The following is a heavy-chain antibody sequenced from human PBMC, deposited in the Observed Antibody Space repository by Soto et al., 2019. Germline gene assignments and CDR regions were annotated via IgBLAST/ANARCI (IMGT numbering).Heavy chain of an antibody. D-gene: IGHD6-13*01. J-gene: IGHJ4*02. V-gene: IGHV3-33*01. CDR3: ARGSSSSWYGPFDY. Sequence: QVQLVESGGGVVQPGRSLRLSCAASGFTFSSYGMHWVRQAPGKGLEWVAVIWYDGSNKYYADSVKGRFTISRDNSKTTLYLQMNSLRAEDTAVYYCARGSSSSWYGPFDYWGQGTLVTVSS. CDR1: GFTFSSYG. CDR2: IWYDGSNK.